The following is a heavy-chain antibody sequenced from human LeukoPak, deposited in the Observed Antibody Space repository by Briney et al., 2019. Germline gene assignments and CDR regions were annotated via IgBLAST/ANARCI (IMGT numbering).Heavy chain of an antibody. CDR1: GGSISSYY. CDR3: AREGGVYFDY. J-gene: IGHJ4*02. CDR2: IYYSGST. Sequence: SETLSLTCTVSGGSISSYYWSWIRQPPGKGLEWIGYIYYSGSTNNNPSLKSRVTISVDTSKNQFSLKLSSVTAADTAVYYCAREGGVYFDYWGQGTLVTVSS. V-gene: IGHV4-59*01.